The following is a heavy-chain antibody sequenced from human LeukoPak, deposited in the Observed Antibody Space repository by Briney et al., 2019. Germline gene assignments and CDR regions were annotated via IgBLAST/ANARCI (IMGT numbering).Heavy chain of an antibody. CDR1: GGSISSSSYY. D-gene: IGHD6-13*01. Sequence: AETLSLTCTVSGGSISSSSYYWGWLRQPPGKGLEWIGSIYYSGSTYYNPSLKSRVTMSIDTSKTHFSLELSSVTAADTAVYYCARDAPGIAAAGVYWGQGTLVTVSS. CDR3: ARDAPGIAAAGVY. J-gene: IGHJ4*02. CDR2: IYYSGST. V-gene: IGHV4-39*02.